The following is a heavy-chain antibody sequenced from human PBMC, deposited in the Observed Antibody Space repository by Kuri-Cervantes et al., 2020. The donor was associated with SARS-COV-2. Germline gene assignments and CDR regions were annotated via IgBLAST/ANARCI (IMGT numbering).Heavy chain of an antibody. CDR2: IYYSGST. CDR3: ARQRFGVESVLDY. J-gene: IGHJ4*02. D-gene: IGHD3-3*01. Sequence: GSLRLSCTVSGAFVSTTSYYWAWIRQPPGRGLEWIGNIYYSGSTDYTPSLKSRVTIFLHTSQNQFSLKLTSVTAADTAFYYCARQRFGVESVLDYWGQGTLVTVSS. V-gene: IGHV4-39*01. CDR1: GAFVSTTSYY.